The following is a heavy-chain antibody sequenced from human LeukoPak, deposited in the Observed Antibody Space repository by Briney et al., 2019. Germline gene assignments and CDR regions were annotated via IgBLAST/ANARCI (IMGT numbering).Heavy chain of an antibody. Sequence: PGGSLRLSCAASGFSIDDHGMSWVRQVPGKGLQGVAGINWYCGSTGYADSVKGRFTISRDNAKNSLYLQMNSLRAEDTALYYCASGDSSGWYFDTWGQGTLVSVSS. CDR3: ASGDSSGWYFDT. V-gene: IGHV3-20*04. D-gene: IGHD6-19*01. J-gene: IGHJ4*02. CDR1: GFSIDDHG. CDR2: INWYCGST.